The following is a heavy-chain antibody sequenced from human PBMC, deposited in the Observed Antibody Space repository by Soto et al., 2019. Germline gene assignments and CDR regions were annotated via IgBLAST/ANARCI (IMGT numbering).Heavy chain of an antibody. Sequence: AGGSLRLSCAASGFTFSSYAMHWVRQAPGTGLEWVAVISYDGSNKYYADSVMGRLSISRDNSKNTLYLQMNSLRAEDTAVYYCARGGKGLLQPNWFDPWGQGNLVTVSS. CDR3: ARGGKGLLQPNWFDP. CDR2: ISYDGSNK. V-gene: IGHV3-30-3*01. CDR1: GFTFSSYA. D-gene: IGHD3-22*01. J-gene: IGHJ5*02.